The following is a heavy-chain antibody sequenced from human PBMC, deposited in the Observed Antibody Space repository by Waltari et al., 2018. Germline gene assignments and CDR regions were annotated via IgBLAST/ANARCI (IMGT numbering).Heavy chain of an antibody. CDR3: ARDLSGSYAFYYYYYMDV. D-gene: IGHD1-26*01. CDR2: IYHSGST. Sequence: QVQLQESGPGLVKPSETLSLTCAVSGYSISSGYYWGWIRQPPGKGLEWIGSIYHSGSTYYNPSLKSRVTISVDTSKNQFSLKLSSVTAADTAVYYCARDLSGSYAFYYYYYMDVWGKGTTVTVSS. CDR1: GYSISSGYY. J-gene: IGHJ6*03. V-gene: IGHV4-38-2*02.